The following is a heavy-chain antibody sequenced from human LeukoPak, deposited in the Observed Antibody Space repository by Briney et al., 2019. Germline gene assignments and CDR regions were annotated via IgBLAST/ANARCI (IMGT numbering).Heavy chain of an antibody. V-gene: IGHV3-21*01. J-gene: IGHJ4*02. Sequence: VGWLRHSCAAAEGTLSTEARIRVSQHPGKKLQGVSSIFPSAREPHYADSVSGRFTISKDNAHNALYLQMNSLRAEDTAVYYCARPTSGNKGGYNWRFDYWGRGTLVTVSS. CDR2: IFPSAREP. D-gene: IGHD5-24*01. CDR1: EGTLSTEA. CDR3: ARPTSGNKGGYNWRFDY.